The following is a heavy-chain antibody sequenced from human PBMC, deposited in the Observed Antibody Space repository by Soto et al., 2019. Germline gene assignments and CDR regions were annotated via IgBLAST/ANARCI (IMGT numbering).Heavy chain of an antibody. CDR3: TRETVAGITGLDY. D-gene: IGHD1-20*01. CDR1: GFNFGSFA. V-gene: IGHV3-23*01. CDR2: ISVSDAFI. Sequence: GGSRRRSWAASGFNFGSFAVNWVRQAPGKGLEWVSGISVSDAFIYYADSVRGRFSISRDASENILYLQMNSLRVDDTALYYCTRETVAGITGLDYWGPGTLVTVSS. J-gene: IGHJ4*02.